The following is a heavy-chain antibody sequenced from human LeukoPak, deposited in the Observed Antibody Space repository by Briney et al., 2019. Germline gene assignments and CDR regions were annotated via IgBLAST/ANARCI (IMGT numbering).Heavy chain of an antibody. CDR2: ISAYNGNT. CDR3: ARDRGVVPAAIRI. J-gene: IGHJ3*02. V-gene: IGHV1-18*04. Sequence: ASVKVSCKASGYSFTSYDMHWVRQAPGQGLEWMGWISAYNGNTNYAQKLQGRVTMTTDTSTSTAYMELRSLRSDDTAVYYCARDRGVVPAAIRIWGQGTMVTVSS. CDR1: GYSFTSYD. D-gene: IGHD2-2*01.